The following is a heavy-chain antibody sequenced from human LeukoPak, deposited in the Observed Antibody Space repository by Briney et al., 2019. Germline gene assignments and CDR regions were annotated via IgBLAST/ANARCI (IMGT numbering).Heavy chain of an antibody. V-gene: IGHV3-7*03. CDR2: IKQDGSEK. D-gene: IGHD3-16*02. J-gene: IGHJ4*02. CDR1: GFTFSSYW. CDR3: ARDLIMITFGGVIGFDY. Sequence: GGSLRLSCAASGFTFSSYWMSWVRQDPGKGLEWVANIKQDGSEKYYVDSVKGRFTISRDNAKNSLYLQMNSLRAEDTAVYYCARDLIMITFGGVIGFDYWGQGTLVTVSS.